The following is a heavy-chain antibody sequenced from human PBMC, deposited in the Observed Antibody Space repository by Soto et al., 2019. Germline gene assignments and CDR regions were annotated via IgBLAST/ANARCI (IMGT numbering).Heavy chain of an antibody. J-gene: IGHJ4*02. D-gene: IGHD2-21*01. CDR1: GGTFSSYT. V-gene: IGHV1-69*02. CDR2: IIPNLGIT. CDR3: ASPYPQRGSGFLFDC. Sequence: QVQLVQSGAEVKKPGSSVKVSCKASGGTFSSYTISWVRQAPGQGLEWMGRIIPNLGITNYAQTFQGRVTIPADKSTSTAYMELHSLRSEDTAVYYCASPYPQRGSGFLFDCWGQGTLVTVSS.